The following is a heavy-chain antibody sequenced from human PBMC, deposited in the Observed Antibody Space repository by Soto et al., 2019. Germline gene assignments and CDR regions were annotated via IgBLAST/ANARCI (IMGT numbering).Heavy chain of an antibody. Sequence: PSETLSLTRPVSGGPISSGDYYWSWVRQPPGKGLEWIGYIYYSGSTYYNPSLKSRVTISVDTSKNQFSLKLSSVTAADTAVYYCARGDSSGYYYGYPGAFDIWGQGTMVTVSS. CDR3: ARGDSSGYYYGYPGAFDI. CDR1: GGPISSGDYY. CDR2: IYYSGST. J-gene: IGHJ3*02. V-gene: IGHV4-30-4*01. D-gene: IGHD3-22*01.